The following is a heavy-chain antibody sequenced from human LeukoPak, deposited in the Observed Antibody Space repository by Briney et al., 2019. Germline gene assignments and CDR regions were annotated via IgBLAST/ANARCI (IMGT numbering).Heavy chain of an antibody. CDR2: INTDGSST. Sequence: QTGGSLRLSCAASGFTFSSYAMHWVRQVPREGLVWVPRINTDGSSTNYADSVKGRFTISRDNAKNTLYLQMSSLRVEDTAVYSCARANNFDYWGQGTLVTVSS. CDR1: GFTFSSYA. CDR3: ARANNFDY. J-gene: IGHJ4*02. D-gene: IGHD4/OR15-4a*01. V-gene: IGHV3-74*01.